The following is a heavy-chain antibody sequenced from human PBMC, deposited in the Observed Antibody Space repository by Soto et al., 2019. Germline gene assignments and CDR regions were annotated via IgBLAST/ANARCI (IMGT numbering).Heavy chain of an antibody. Sequence: ASVKVSCKASVYTFTTYTRQWVRQANGQRLEWMGWINAGNGETKYSQNFQGRVTITRDTSASTAYMELNSLRSEDTAVYYCARSTTSCYSLCWFDPWGQGTLVTVPS. J-gene: IGHJ5*02. V-gene: IGHV1-3*01. CDR1: VYTFTTYT. CDR2: INAGNGET. D-gene: IGHD2-2*02. CDR3: ARSTTSCYSLCWFDP.